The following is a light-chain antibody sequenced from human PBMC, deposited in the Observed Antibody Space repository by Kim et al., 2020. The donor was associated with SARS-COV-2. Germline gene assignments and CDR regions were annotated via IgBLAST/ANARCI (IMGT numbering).Light chain of an antibody. V-gene: IGKV3-15*01. J-gene: IGKJ4*01. CDR3: QQYNNWPLT. Sequence: SVSPGEGATLPCRASQTISSNLAWYQQKPGQAPRLLIYGASTRATGVPARFTGGGSGTEFTLTISSLQSEDFAVYYCQQYNNWPLTFGGGTKLEI. CDR2: GAS. CDR1: QTISSN.